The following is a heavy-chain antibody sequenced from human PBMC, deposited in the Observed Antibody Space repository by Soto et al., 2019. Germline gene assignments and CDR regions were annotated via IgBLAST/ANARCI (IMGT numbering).Heavy chain of an antibody. CDR2: IYYSGST. CDR1: GGSISSGGYY. Sequence: QVQLQESGPGLVKPSQTLSLTCTVSGGSISSGGYYWTWIRQHPGKGLEWIGYIYYSGSTYYNPSLKSRVTISVDTSKNQFCLKLSSVTAADTAVYYCARCSVVTAFDYWGQGTLVTVSS. J-gene: IGHJ4*02. V-gene: IGHV4-31*03. CDR3: ARCSVVTAFDY. D-gene: IGHD2-21*02.